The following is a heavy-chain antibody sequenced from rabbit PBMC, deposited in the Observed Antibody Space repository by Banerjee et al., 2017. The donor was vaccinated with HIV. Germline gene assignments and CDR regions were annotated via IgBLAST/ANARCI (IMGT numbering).Heavy chain of an antibody. Sequence: QSLEESGGDLVKPGASLTLTCTASGVSFSSSSYMCWVRQAPGKGLEWIACIDAGNSGFTYSATWAKGRFAISKTSSTTVTLQMTSLTAADTATYFCARDLTGVIGWNFGWWGPGTLVTVS. CDR3: ARDLTGVIGWNFGW. J-gene: IGHJ4*01. CDR1: GVSFSSSSY. V-gene: IGHV1S40*01. CDR2: IDAGNSGFT. D-gene: IGHD1-1*01.